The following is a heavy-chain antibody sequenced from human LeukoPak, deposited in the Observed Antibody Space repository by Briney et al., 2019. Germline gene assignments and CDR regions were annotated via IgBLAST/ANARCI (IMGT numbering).Heavy chain of an antibody. J-gene: IGHJ3*02. CDR2: IGTDGSRT. CDR1: GFTFSSYW. CDR3: ARDKYGGNSNAFDI. D-gene: IGHD4-23*01. Sequence: GGSLRLSCAASGFTFSSYWMHWVRQVPGKGLVWVARIGTDGSRTTYADYVQGRFTISRDNAKNTPYLQMNSLRAEDTAVYYCARDKYGGNSNAFDIWGQGTLVTVSS. V-gene: IGHV3-74*01.